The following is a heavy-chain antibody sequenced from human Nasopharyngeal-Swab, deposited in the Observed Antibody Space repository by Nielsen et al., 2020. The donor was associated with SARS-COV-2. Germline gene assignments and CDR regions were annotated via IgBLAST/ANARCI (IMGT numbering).Heavy chain of an antibody. CDR1: GSSVSSSSHY. J-gene: IGHJ4*02. CDR3: AMYCGATSCSAHY. CDR2: IYYDGST. V-gene: IGHV4-61*01. Sequence: ESLKISCRVSGSSVSSSSHYWSCIRQPPGKGLEWIGYIYYDGSTNYNPSLKSRVIMSVDTSKNQFSLKVTSVSAADTAVYYCAMYCGATSCSAHYWGQGTLVTVSS. D-gene: IGHD2-21*01.